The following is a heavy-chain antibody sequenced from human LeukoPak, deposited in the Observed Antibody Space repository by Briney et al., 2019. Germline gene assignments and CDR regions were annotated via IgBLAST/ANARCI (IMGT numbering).Heavy chain of an antibody. V-gene: IGHV3-9*01. Sequence: PGRSLRLSCAASGFTFDDYAMHWVRQAPGKGLEWVSGISWNSGSIGYADSVKGRFTISRDNAKNSLYLQMNSLRDEDTAVYYCARSANPGVHEFDPWGQGTLVTVSS. CDR3: ARSANPGVHEFDP. J-gene: IGHJ5*02. CDR2: ISWNSGSI. CDR1: GFTFDDYA. D-gene: IGHD5-24*01.